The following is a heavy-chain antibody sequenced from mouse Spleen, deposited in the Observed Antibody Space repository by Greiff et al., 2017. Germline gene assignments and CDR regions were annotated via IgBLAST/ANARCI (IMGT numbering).Heavy chain of an antibody. V-gene: IGHV1-52*01. Sequence: QVQLKQSGAELVRPGSSVKLSCKASGYTFTSYWMHWVKQRPIQGLEWIGNIDPSDSETHYNQKFKDKATLTVDKSSSTAYMQLSSLTSEDSAVYYCARDPYYSNYVYAMDYWGQGTSVTVSS. J-gene: IGHJ4*01. CDR3: ARDPYYSNYVYAMDY. CDR1: GYTFTSYW. CDR2: IDPSDSET. D-gene: IGHD2-5*01.